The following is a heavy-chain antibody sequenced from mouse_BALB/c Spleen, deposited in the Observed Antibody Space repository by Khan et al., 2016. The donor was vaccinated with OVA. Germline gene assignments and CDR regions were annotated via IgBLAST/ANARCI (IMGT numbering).Heavy chain of an antibody. J-gene: IGHJ3*01. Sequence: QVQLKQSGPGLVAPSQSLSITCTVSGFSLTSYGVYWVRQPLGKGLVWLGIILAGGSTNYNSAPMSRLSFSKDNSKSQVFLKMNSLQTDDTAMYYCAGDTAATTYWGQGTLVTVSA. CDR1: GFSLTSYG. CDR3: AGDTAATTY. CDR2: ILAGGST. V-gene: IGHV2-9*02.